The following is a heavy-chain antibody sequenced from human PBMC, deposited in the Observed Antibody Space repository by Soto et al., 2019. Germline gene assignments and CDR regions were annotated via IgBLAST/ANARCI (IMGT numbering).Heavy chain of an antibody. CDR2: ISYDGSNK. D-gene: IGHD2-15*01. V-gene: IGHV3-30*03. CDR3: ATGGRGYYYYGMDV. CDR1: GFTFSSYG. Sequence: GGSLRLSCAASGFTFSSYGMRWVRQAPGKGLEWVAVISYDGSNKYYADSVKGRFTISRDNSKNTLYLQMNSLRAEDTAVYYCATGGRGYYYYGMDVWGQGTTVTVSS. J-gene: IGHJ6*02.